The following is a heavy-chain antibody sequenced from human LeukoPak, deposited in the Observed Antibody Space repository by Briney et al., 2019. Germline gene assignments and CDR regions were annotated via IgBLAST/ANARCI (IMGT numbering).Heavy chain of an antibody. CDR1: GFTFDDYA. D-gene: IGHD2-2*01. J-gene: IGHJ4*02. V-gene: IGHV3-30*02. CDR2: IRYDGSNK. CDR3: AKDREEGIVVVPAAQPSGY. Sequence: GRSLRLSCAASGFTFDDYAMHWVRQAPGKGLEWVAFIRYDGSNKYYADSVKGRFTISRDNSKNTLYLQMNSLRAEDTAVYYCAKDREEGIVVVPAAQPSGYWGQGTLVTVSS.